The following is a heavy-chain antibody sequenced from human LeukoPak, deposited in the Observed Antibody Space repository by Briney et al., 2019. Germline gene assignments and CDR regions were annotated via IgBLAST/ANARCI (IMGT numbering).Heavy chain of an antibody. CDR2: IYPSDSDN. Sequence: GESLKISCKGSGYIFTTYWIGWARQMPGKGLEWMGIIYPSDSDNRYSPSFQGQVTISADRSISTAYLQWSSLKASDTAMYYCARLVGMDYSKGFDYWGQGTLVTVSS. V-gene: IGHV5-51*01. CDR1: GYIFTTYW. D-gene: IGHD4-11*01. CDR3: ARLVGMDYSKGFDY. J-gene: IGHJ4*02.